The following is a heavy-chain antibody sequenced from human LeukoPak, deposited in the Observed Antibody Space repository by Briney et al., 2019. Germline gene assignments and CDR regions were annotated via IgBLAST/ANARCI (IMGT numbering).Heavy chain of an antibody. Sequence: GGSLRLSCAASGFTVSSNYMGWVRQAPGKGLEWVANIKLDGSEKNYVDSVKGRFTISRDNTKNSLYLQMNSLRVEDTAVFYCARDQYDTWSRRGNFDSWGQGTLVIVSS. V-gene: IGHV3-7*03. J-gene: IGHJ4*02. CDR2: IKLDGSEK. CDR1: GFTVSSNY. D-gene: IGHD3-3*01. CDR3: ARDQYDTWSRRGNFDS.